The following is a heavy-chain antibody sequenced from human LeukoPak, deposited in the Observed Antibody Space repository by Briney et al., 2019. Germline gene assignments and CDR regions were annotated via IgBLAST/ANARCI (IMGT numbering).Heavy chain of an antibody. CDR1: GFTVSSTY. D-gene: IGHD2-8*01. CDR2: IYSAGST. CDR3: AKGHCTNGICWLD. V-gene: IGHV3-53*01. J-gene: IGHJ4*02. Sequence: PGGSLRLSCAPSGFTVSSTYMSWVRQAPAEGLEWVSIIYSAGSTYYADSVKGRFTISRDNPKNTLYLQMNSLRAEDTAVYYCAKGHCTNGICWLDWGQGTLVTVSS.